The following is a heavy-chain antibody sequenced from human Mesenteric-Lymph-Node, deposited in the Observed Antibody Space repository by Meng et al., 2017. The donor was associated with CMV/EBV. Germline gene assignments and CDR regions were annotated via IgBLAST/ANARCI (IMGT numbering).Heavy chain of an antibody. CDR2: IYWDDDK. J-gene: IGHJ4*02. D-gene: IGHD3-10*01. CDR1: FSLSNSGVG. CDR3: ALGYYYGSGSPQGAFDY. V-gene: IGHV2-5*02. Sequence: FSLSNSGVGLGWLRQPPGKALEELALIYWDDDKRYSPSLKSRLTITKDTSKNQVVLTMTNMDPVDTATYYCALGYYYGSGSPQGAFDYWGQGTLVTVSS.